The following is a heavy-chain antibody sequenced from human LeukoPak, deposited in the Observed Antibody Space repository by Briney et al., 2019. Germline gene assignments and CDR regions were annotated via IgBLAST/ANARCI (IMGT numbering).Heavy chain of an antibody. CDR3: ASGDANTAAAFDI. CDR1: GGSISSSSYY. J-gene: IGHJ3*02. CDR2: IYTSGST. Sequence: SQTLSLTCTVSGGSISSSSYYWSWIRQPAGKGLEWIGRIYTSGSTNYNYNPSLKSRVTMPVDTSKNQFSLKLSSVTAADTAVYYCASGDANTAAAFDIWGQGTMVTVSS. V-gene: IGHV4-61*02. D-gene: IGHD4-17*01.